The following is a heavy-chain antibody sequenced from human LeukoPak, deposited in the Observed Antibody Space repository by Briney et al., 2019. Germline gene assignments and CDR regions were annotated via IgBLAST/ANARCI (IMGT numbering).Heavy chain of an antibody. CDR3: ARVGISAQGRGVWELLEYYYYYYGMDV. D-gene: IGHD1-26*01. V-gene: IGHV1-18*01. J-gene: IGHJ6*02. CDR2: VSAYNGNT. CDR1: GYAFTSYG. Sequence: GASVKVSCKASGYAFTSYGISWVRQAPGQGLEWMGWVSAYNGNTNYAQKLQGRVTMTTDTSTSTAYMELRSLRSDDTAVYYCARVGISAQGRGVWELLEYYYYYYGMDVWGQGTTVTVSS.